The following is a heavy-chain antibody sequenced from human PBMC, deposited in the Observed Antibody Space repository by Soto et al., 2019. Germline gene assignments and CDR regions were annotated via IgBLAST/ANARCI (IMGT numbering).Heavy chain of an antibody. CDR1: GSTFTNHV. D-gene: IGHD1-1*01. V-gene: IGHV1-3*01. J-gene: IGHJ5*01. CDR3: ARGSGQHWRFDS. Sequence: ASVKVSCKSSGSTFTNHVIHCVRQAPGQRLECMGWINAGTGNTRYSHEFQDRVTITTDISATTAYMELSSLRFEDTAVYYCARGSGQHWRFDSWGQGTLVTVS. CDR2: INAGTGNT.